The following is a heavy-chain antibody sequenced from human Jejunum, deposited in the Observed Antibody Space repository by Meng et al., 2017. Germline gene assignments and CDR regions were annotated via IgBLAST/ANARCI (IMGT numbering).Heavy chain of an antibody. CDR1: GGSVSSGFYY. J-gene: IGHJ4*02. CDR3: ARDSETYPTYFDY. D-gene: IGHD5-24*01. Sequence: QAQLQESVPVLVSPAETRSLPCTVSGGSVSSGFYYWSWIRQPPGKGLEWIGYISDSGTTNYNPSLKSRVTMSVDTSKNHFSLKLTSVTAADTAVYFCARDSETYPTYFDYWGQGTLVTVSS. V-gene: IGHV4-61*03. CDR2: ISDSGTT.